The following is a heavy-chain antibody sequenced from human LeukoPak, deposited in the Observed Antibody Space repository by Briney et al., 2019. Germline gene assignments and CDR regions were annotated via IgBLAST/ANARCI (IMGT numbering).Heavy chain of an antibody. Sequence: SQTLSLTCTVSGGSISSGSYYWGWIRQPAGKGLEWIGRIYTSGSTNYNPSLKSRVTISVDTSKNQFSLKLSSVTAADTAVYYCAREAASIAVAGTDLHGGKDYWGQGTLVTVSS. V-gene: IGHV4-61*02. CDR3: AREAASIAVAGTDLHGGKDY. CDR1: GGSISSGSYY. J-gene: IGHJ4*02. CDR2: IYTSGST. D-gene: IGHD6-19*01.